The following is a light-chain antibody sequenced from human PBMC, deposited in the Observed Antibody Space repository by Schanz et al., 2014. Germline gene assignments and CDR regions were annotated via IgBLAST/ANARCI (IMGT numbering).Light chain of an antibody. J-gene: IGKJ1*01. Sequence: EIVMTHSPATLSVSPGERATLSCWASQSVSSNLAWYQQKPGQAPRLLIYGASTRATGIPARFSGSGSGTEFTLTISSLQSEDFAMYYCQQYNEWPRTFGQGTKVEIK. CDR3: QQYNEWPRT. CDR1: QSVSSN. CDR2: GAS. V-gene: IGKV3-15*01.